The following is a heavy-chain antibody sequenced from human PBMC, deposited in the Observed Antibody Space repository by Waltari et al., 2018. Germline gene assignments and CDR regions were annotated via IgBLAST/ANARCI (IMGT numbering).Heavy chain of an antibody. J-gene: IGHJ4*02. V-gene: IGHV3-53*01. CDR2: IYRGGST. CDR3: ARDPSGSYPGDY. Sequence: EVQLVESGGGFIQPGGSLRLSCAASGFTVSTNYMTWVRQAPGKGLEWLSVIYRGGSTYYADSVKGRFTISRDNSKNTLYLQMNSLRAEDTAVYYCARDPSGSYPGDYWGQGTLVTVSS. CDR1: GFTVSTNY. D-gene: IGHD1-26*01.